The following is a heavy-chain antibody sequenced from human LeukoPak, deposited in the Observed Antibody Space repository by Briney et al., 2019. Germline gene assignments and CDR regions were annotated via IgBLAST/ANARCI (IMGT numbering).Heavy chain of an antibody. CDR2: ISAYNGNT. CDR1: GYTFTSYG. D-gene: IGHD3-9*01. J-gene: IGHJ3*02. CDR3: ARSGILTGCLNAFDI. V-gene: IGHV1-18*01. Sequence: ASVKVSCKASGYTFTSYGISWVRQAPGQGLEWMGWISAYNGNTNYAQKLQGRVTMTTDTSTSTAYMELRSLRSDDTAVYYCARSGILTGCLNAFDIWGQGTMVTVSS.